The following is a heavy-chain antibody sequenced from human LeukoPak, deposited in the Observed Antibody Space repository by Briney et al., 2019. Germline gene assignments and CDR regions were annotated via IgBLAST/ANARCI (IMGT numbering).Heavy chain of an antibody. J-gene: IGHJ2*01. Sequence: KPSETLSLTCTVSGGSISSSSYYWGWIRQPPGQGLEWIGSIYYSGSTYYNPSLKSRVTISVDTSKNQFSLKLSSVTAADTAVYYCARPFNRDDSSGYPSWYFDLWGRGTLVTVSS. V-gene: IGHV4-39*01. CDR1: GGSISSSSYY. D-gene: IGHD3-22*01. CDR3: ARPFNRDDSSGYPSWYFDL. CDR2: IYYSGST.